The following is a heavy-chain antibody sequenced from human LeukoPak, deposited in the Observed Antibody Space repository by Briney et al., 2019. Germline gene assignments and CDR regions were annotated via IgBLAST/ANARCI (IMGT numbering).Heavy chain of an antibody. CDR2: IYTSGTT. CDR3: ARDAKYYYGSRTYFFFEY. V-gene: IGHV4-4*07. Sequence: SETPSLTCTVSGGSISSYYWSWIRQPAGKGLEWIGHIYTSGTTNYNPSLKSRVTMSIDTSKNQFSLKLSSVTAADTAIYYCARDAKYYYGSRTYFFFEYWGQGTLLSVSS. D-gene: IGHD3-10*01. J-gene: IGHJ4*02. CDR1: GGSISSYY.